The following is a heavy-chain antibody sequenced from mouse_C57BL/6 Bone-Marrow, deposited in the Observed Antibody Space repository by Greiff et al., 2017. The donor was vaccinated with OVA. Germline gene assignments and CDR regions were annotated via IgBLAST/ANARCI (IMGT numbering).Heavy chain of an antibody. V-gene: IGHV1-74*01. D-gene: IGHD2-4*01. CDR1: GYTFTSYW. J-gene: IGHJ3*01. Sequence: QVQLQQSGAELVKPGASVKVSCKASGYTFTSYWMHWVKQRPGQGLEWIGRIHPSDSDTNYNQKFKGKATLTVDKSSSTAYMQLSSLTSGDSAVYYCAMGGYYDYGFAYWGQGTLVTVSA. CDR2: IHPSDSDT. CDR3: AMGGYYDYGFAY.